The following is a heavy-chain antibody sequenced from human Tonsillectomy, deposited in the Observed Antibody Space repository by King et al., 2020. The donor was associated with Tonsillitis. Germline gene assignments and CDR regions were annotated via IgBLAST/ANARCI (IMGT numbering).Heavy chain of an antibody. D-gene: IGHD3-10*01. V-gene: IGHV3-7*01. CDR3: AGGLCWLVDY. CDR1: GFTFDSHW. CDR2: IKGNGSRT. J-gene: IGHJ4*02. Sequence: VQLVESGGGLVQPGGSLRLSCTASGFTFDSHWMNWFRQAPGKGLEWVAIIKGNGSRTHYLDSVKGRFTISRDNAKNTQYLQMNSLKVEDTAVYYCAGGLCWLVDYWGQGTLVTVSS.